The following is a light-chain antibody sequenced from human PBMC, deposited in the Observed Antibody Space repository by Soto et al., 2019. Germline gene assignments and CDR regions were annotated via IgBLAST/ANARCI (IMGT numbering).Light chain of an antibody. CDR1: GSDVGHYNY. J-gene: IGLJ1*01. CDR2: DVS. V-gene: IGLV2-11*01. CDR3: SSYSGTNNYV. Sequence: QSALTQPRSVSGSPRQSVTISCTGTGSDVGHYNYVSWYQQNPGKAPKLMIHDVSKRPSGVPDRFSGSKSGNTASLTVSGLQAEDEADYYCSSYSGTNNYVFGTGTKVTVL.